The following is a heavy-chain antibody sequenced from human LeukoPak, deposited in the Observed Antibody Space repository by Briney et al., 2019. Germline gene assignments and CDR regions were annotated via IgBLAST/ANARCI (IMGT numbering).Heavy chain of an antibody. J-gene: IGHJ6*02. V-gene: IGHV3-33*01. D-gene: IGHD6-6*01. CDR2: IWSEGTDK. CDR3: VRRIPQYNAMDV. CDR1: GFTFSRLD. Sequence: GGSLRLSCAASGFTFSRLDMHWVRQAPGKGLEWVAVIWSEGTDKYYADSVRGRFTISRDNSKNTLYLQMNSLRAEDTAVYYCVRRIPQYNAMDVWGQGTTVVVSS.